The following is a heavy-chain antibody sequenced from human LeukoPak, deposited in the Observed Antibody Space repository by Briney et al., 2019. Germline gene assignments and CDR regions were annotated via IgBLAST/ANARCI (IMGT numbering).Heavy chain of an antibody. D-gene: IGHD6-19*01. CDR1: GYSISSGYY. V-gene: IGHV4-38-2*02. CDR3: ARRYSSGWSFDY. Sequence: SETLSLTCTVSGYSISSGYYWGWIRQPPGKGLEWIGSIYHSGSTYYNPSLRSRVTISVDTSKNQFSLKLSSVTAADTAVYYCARRYSSGWSFDYWGQGTLVTVSS. J-gene: IGHJ4*02. CDR2: IYHSGST.